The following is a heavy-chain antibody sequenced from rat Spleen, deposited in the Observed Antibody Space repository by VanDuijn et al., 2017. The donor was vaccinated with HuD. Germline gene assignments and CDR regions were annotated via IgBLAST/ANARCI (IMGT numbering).Heavy chain of an antibody. J-gene: IGHJ3*01. CDR1: GFSLTSNG. CDR2: ISSNGST. CDR3: SRDEYRYNWGFGY. Sequence: QVQLKESGPGLVQPSQTLSLTCTVSGFSLTSNGVSWVRQPPGKGLEWIAAISSNGSTYYNSALTSRLSISRDTSKSQVFLKMNSLQSEDTAIYFCSRDEYRYNWGFGYWDQGTLVTVSS. V-gene: IGHV2S12*01. D-gene: IGHD1-5*01.